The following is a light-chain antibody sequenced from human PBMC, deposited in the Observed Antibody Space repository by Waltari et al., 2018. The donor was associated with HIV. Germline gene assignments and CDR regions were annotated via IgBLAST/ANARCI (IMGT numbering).Light chain of an antibody. CDR3: QSFDSSLSGYV. CDR1: SSNIGAGFD. V-gene: IGLV1-40*01. J-gene: IGLJ1*01. CDR2: DTP. Sequence: QSVLTQPPSVSGAPGQRVTISCTGSSSNIGAGFDVHWYQQLPGTAPHPPIYDTPKRPSGVPDRFSGSRSGSSASLAITGLQAEDEADYYCQSFDSSLSGYVFGTGTKVTVL.